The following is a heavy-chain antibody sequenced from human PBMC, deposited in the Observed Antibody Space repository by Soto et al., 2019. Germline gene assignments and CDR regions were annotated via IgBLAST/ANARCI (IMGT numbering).Heavy chain of an antibody. Sequence: QVQLVESGGGVVQPGGSLRLSCAASGFTFSSYAMHWVRQAPGKGLEWVAVISYDGSNKYYADSVKGRFTISRDNSKNTLYLQMNSLRAEDTAVYYCASGGPENYYYYGMDVWGQGTTVTVSS. V-gene: IGHV3-30-3*01. D-gene: IGHD3-16*01. CDR2: ISYDGSNK. CDR3: ASGGPENYYYYGMDV. CDR1: GFTFSSYA. J-gene: IGHJ6*02.